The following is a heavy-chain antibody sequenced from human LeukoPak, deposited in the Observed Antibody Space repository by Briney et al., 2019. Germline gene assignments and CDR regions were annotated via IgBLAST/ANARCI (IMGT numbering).Heavy chain of an antibody. CDR3: AKRPPAKQQLYYFDS. J-gene: IGHJ4*02. CDR1: GYTFSNYV. Sequence: QTGGSLRLSCVGSGYTFSNYVMTWVRQAPGKGLEWVSVITGSGGNTYYAESVKGRFTISRDNSKNTLYLQMNSLRAEDTATYYCAKRPPAKQQLYYFDSWGQGALVTVSS. V-gene: IGHV3-23*01. CDR2: ITGSGGNT. D-gene: IGHD1-1*01.